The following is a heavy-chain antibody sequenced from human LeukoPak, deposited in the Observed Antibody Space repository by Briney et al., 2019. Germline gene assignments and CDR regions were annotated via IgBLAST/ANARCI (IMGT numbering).Heavy chain of an antibody. Sequence: GGSLRLSCAASGFTFSSYWMHWVRQAPGKGLVWVSRINGDGSSTSDGSGTSYADSVKGRFTISRDNAKNTLYLQMNSLRAEDTAVYYCAKGWLQLRNDYWGQGTLVTVSS. CDR2: INGDGSSTSDGSGT. CDR1: GFTFSSYW. V-gene: IGHV3-74*01. J-gene: IGHJ4*02. CDR3: AKGWLQLRNDY. D-gene: IGHD5-24*01.